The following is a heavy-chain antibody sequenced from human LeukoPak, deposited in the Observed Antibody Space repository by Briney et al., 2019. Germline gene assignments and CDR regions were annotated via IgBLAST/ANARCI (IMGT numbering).Heavy chain of an antibody. CDR3: TTEGAVAAHDY. Sequence: SGGSLRLSCAASGFTFSNAWMSWVRQAPGKGLEWVGRIKSKTDGGTTDYAAPVKGRFTISRDDSKNTLYLQMSSLKTEDTAVYYCTTEGAVAAHDYWGQGTLVTVSS. D-gene: IGHD6-19*01. CDR2: IKSKTDGGTT. J-gene: IGHJ4*02. V-gene: IGHV3-15*01. CDR1: GFTFSNAW.